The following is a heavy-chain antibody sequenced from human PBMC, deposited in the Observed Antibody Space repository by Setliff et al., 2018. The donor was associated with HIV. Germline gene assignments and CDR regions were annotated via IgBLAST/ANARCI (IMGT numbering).Heavy chain of an antibody. CDR1: GFTFSYAW. J-gene: IGHJ1*01. Sequence: PGGSLRLSCAASGFTFSYAWMTWVRQAPGRGPEWVGHIKSKADGGTTDYAAPVKGRFTISRDDSKNTLYLQMNSLKTEDTAIYYCTTKPPAADFQHWGQGTLVTVSS. CDR2: IKSKADGGTT. D-gene: IGHD2-2*01. V-gene: IGHV3-15*01. CDR3: TTKPPAADFQH.